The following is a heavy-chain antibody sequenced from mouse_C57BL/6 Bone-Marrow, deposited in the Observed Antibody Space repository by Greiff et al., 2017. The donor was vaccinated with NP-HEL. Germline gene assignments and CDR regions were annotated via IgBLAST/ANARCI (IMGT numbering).Heavy chain of an antibody. Sequence: EVQLQESGGDLVKPGGSLKLSCAASGFTFSSYGMSWVRQTPDKRLEWVATISSGGSYTYYPDSVKGRFTISRDNAKNTLYLQMSSLKSEDTAMYYCARRTTVVGYYAMDYWGQGTSVTVSS. D-gene: IGHD1-1*01. CDR1: GFTFSSYG. J-gene: IGHJ4*01. CDR3: ARRTTVVGYYAMDY. V-gene: IGHV5-6*01. CDR2: ISSGGSYT.